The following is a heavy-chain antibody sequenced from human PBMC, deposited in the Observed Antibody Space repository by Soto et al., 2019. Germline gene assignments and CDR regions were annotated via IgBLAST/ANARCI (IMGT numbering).Heavy chain of an antibody. J-gene: IGHJ6*03. CDR3: ARSSYGDYGYHYYYMAV. CDR1: GDSVSSNSAA. V-gene: IGHV6-1*01. D-gene: IGHD4-17*01. Sequence: SQTLSLTCAISGDSVSSNSAAWNWIRQSPSRGLEWLGRTYYRSKWYNDYAVSVKSRITINPDTSKNQFSLQLNSVTPEDTAVYYCARSSYGDYGYHYYYMAVWGKGTTVTVSS. CDR2: TYYRSKWYN.